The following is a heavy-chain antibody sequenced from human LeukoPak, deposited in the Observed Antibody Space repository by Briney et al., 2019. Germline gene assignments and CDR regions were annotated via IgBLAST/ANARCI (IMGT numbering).Heavy chain of an antibody. CDR3: ARGGGHLDC. D-gene: IGHD4-23*01. Sequence: PGGSLRLSCAASGFIFSSYWMSWVRQAPGKGLEWVANIKQDGSDQYYLTSVRGRFTISRDNAKNSLFLQMNSLRVEDTAVYYCARGGGHLDCWGQGTLVTVSS. V-gene: IGHV3-7*03. CDR1: GFIFSSYW. J-gene: IGHJ4*02. CDR2: IKQDGSDQ.